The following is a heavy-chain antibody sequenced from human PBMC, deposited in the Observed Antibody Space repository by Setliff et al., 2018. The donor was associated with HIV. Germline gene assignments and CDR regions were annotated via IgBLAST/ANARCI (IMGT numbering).Heavy chain of an antibody. CDR1: GDSITSYY. J-gene: IGHJ4*02. D-gene: IGHD5-18*01. CDR3: ARTRGYSLYYFDY. CDR2: IYYTGST. V-gene: IGHV4-59*01. Sequence: SETLSLTCTVSGDSITSYYWSWIRQPPGKGLEWIGYIYYTGSTTYNPSLKSRVTMSGDTSKNKVSLKLRSASAADTAVYYCARTRGYSLYYFDYWGQGTLVTVSS.